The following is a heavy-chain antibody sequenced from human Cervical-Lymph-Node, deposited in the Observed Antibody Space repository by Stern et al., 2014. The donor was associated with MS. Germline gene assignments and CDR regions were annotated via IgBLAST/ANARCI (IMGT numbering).Heavy chain of an antibody. V-gene: IGHV1-2*06. CDR2: INPTSGVT. Sequence: QVPLVDSGADVKKPGASVKVSCKASGYTFTAYNMHWLRQAPGHALEWMGRINPTSGVTNYAQKFQDRVTMTRDTSISAVYMELSRLRSNDTAMYYCATRRGCSGGSCSSRSLDYWGQGTLVTVSS. CDR3: ATRRGCSGGSCSSRSLDY. D-gene: IGHD2-15*01. CDR1: GYTFTAYN. J-gene: IGHJ4*02.